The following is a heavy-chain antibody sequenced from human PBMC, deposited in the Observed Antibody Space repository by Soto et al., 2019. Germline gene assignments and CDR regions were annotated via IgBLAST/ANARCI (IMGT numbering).Heavy chain of an antibody. CDR2: ISAYNGNT. D-gene: IGHD2-2*01. CDR1: GYTFTSYG. J-gene: IGHJ6*02. Sequence: ASVKVSCKASGYTFTSYGISWVRQAPGQGLEWMGWISAYNGNTNYAQKLQGRVTMTTDTSTSTAYMELRSLRSDDTAVYYCARLYCISTSCYLGMDVWGQGTPVTSP. CDR3: ARLYCISTSCYLGMDV. V-gene: IGHV1-18*01.